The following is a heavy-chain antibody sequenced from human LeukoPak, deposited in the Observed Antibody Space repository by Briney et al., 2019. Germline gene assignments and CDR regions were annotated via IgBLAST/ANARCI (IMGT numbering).Heavy chain of an antibody. V-gene: IGHV1-2*04. Sequence: GASVKVSCKASGYTFTGYYMHWVRQAPGQGLEWMGWINPNSGGTNYAQKFRGWVTMTRDTSISTAYMELSRLRSDDTAVYYCARGGLVPINAFDYWGQGTLVTVSS. CDR3: ARGGLVPINAFDY. D-gene: IGHD3/OR15-3a*01. CDR1: GYTFTGYY. CDR2: INPNSGGT. J-gene: IGHJ4*02.